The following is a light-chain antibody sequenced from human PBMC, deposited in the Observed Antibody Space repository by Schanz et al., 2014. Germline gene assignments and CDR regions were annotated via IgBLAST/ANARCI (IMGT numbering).Light chain of an antibody. V-gene: IGKV1-12*01. CDR2: AAS. CDR1: QGISSW. CDR3: QQYDNLPYT. Sequence: DIQMTQSPSSVCASVGDRVTITCRASQGISSWLAWYQQKAGKAPKLLIYAASSLQSGVPSRFSGSVSGTDFTLTISSLQPEDIATYYCQQYDNLPYTFGQGTKLEIK. J-gene: IGKJ2*01.